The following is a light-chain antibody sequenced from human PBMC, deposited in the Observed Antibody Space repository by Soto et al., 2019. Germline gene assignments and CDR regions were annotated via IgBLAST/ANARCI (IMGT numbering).Light chain of an antibody. CDR1: SSDFSSYYF. J-gene: IGLJ1*01. V-gene: IGLV2-14*01. CDR2: EVT. Sequence: QSVLTQPVSVSGSPGQSITISCTGSSSDFSSYYFVSWDQHRPGKAPKLILYEVTTRPSGISSRFSGSKSGNTASLTISGLQADDEAYYSCSSYTSSNTPYVFGTGTK. CDR3: SSYTSSNTPYV.